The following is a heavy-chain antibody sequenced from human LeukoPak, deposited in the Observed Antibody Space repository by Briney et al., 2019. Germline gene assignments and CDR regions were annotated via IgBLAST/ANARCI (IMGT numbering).Heavy chain of an antibody. D-gene: IGHD3-22*01. CDR2: IRAYNGNT. CDR1: GYTFTSYG. Sequence: GASVKVSCKASGYTFTSYGISWVRQAPGQGLEWMGWIRAYNGNTTHAQKLQGRVTMTTDTSTSTAYMELRSLRSDDTAVYYCARYYYDSSDFDYWGQGTLVTVSS. CDR3: ARYYYDSSDFDY. J-gene: IGHJ4*02. V-gene: IGHV1-18*01.